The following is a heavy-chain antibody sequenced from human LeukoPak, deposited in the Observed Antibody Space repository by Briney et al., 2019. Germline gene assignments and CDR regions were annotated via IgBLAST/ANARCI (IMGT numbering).Heavy chain of an antibody. CDR1: GFTFNSYW. CDR2: IKQDESEK. CDR3: ARDKPAAGGGYGSLFDY. J-gene: IGHJ4*02. Sequence: PGGSLRLSCAASGFTFNSYWMSWVRQTPGKGLEWVANIKQDESEKYYVDSVKGRFTIYRDNAKNSLFLQMISLRAEDTAVYYCARDKPAAGGGYGSLFDYWGQGTLVTVSS. V-gene: IGHV3-7*03. D-gene: IGHD6-13*01.